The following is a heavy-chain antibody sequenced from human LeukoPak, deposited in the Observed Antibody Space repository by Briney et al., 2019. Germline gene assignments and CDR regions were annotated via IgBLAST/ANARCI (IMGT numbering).Heavy chain of an antibody. Sequence: PGGSLRLSCAASGFTFSGSAMHWVRQASGKGLEWVGRIRNKPNNYATTYAASVKGRFTISRDDSKNTAYLQMNSLKTEDTAVYYCTSKRPGDSYYYFDSWGQGTLVTVSS. V-gene: IGHV3-73*01. J-gene: IGHJ4*02. CDR1: GFTFSGSA. D-gene: IGHD1-26*01. CDR3: TSKRPGDSYYYFDS. CDR2: IRNKPNNYAT.